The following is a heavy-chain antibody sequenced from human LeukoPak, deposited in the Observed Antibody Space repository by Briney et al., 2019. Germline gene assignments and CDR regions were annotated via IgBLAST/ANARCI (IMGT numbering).Heavy chain of an antibody. CDR3: AKSLEVRGASQYYFDY. CDR1: GFTFSSYG. D-gene: IGHD3-10*01. CDR2: IRYDGSNK. J-gene: IGHJ4*02. V-gene: IGHV3-30*02. Sequence: PGGSLRLSCAASGFTFSSYGMHWVRQAPGKGLEWVAFIRYDGSNKYYADSVKGRFTISRDNSKNTLYLQMNSLRAEDTAVYYCAKSLEVRGASQYYFDYWGQGTLVTVSS.